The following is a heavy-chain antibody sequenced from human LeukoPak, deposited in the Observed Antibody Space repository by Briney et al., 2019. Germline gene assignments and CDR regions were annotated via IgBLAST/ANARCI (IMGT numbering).Heavy chain of an antibody. CDR1: GGSISSGSYY. CDR2: IYSTGST. D-gene: IGHD2-15*01. Sequence: SQTLSLTCTVSGGSISSGSYYWSWIRQSAGKGLEWIGRIYSTGSTSYNPSLESRVTISRDTSKNQFSLNLSSVTAADTAVYYCARTTRAGVVYFDYWGQGTLVTVSS. V-gene: IGHV4-61*02. J-gene: IGHJ4*02. CDR3: ARTTRAGVVYFDY.